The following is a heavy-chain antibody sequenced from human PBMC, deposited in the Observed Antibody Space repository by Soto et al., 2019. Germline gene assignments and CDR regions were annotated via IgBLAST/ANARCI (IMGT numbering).Heavy chain of an antibody. CDR2: VYYSGTT. D-gene: IGHD4-17*01. CDR1: GGCLIIKSYY. V-gene: IGHV4-61*01. CDR3: ARTTAVPNPLQSRYGIDY. Sequence: TSSDPGGCLIIKSYYWRWIRQPPGKRLEGTWYVYYSGTTNYNPSLKSRVTISVDLSKNQFSLRLSSVTTADSALYCCARTTAVPNPLQSRYGIDYWGQGTPVTVSS. J-gene: IGHJ4*02.